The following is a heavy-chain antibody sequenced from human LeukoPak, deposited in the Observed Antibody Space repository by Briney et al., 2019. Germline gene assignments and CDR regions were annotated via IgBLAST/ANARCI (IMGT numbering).Heavy chain of an antibody. D-gene: IGHD3-10*01. J-gene: IGHJ6*03. CDR1: GGTFSSYA. V-gene: IGHV1-69*06. CDR2: IIPIFGTA. Sequence: SVKVSCKASGGTFSSYAISWVRQAPGQGLEWMGGIIPIFGTANYAQKFQGRVTITADKSTSTAYMELSSLRFEDTAVYYCARVGGRKTPYYYYMDVWGKGTTVTVSS. CDR3: ARVGGRKTPYYYYMDV.